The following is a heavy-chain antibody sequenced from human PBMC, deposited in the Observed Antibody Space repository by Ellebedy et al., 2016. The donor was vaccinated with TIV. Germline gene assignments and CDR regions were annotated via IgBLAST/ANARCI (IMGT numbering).Heavy chain of an antibody. CDR3: ASLYGSGSYDWFDP. CDR2: ISSSGSSI. V-gene: IGHV3-48*03. J-gene: IGHJ5*02. Sequence: GESLKISCAASGFTFSSYEMNWVRQAPGKGLEWVSHISSSGSSIYYADSVKGRFTISRDNAKNSLYLQMNSLRADDTAVYYCASLYGSGSYDWFDPWGQGTLVTVSS. CDR1: GFTFSSYE. D-gene: IGHD3-10*01.